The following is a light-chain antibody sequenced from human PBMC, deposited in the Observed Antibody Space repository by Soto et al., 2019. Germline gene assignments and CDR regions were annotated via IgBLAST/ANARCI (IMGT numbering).Light chain of an antibody. J-gene: IGKJ5*01. Sequence: EIVMTQSPATLSVSPGESATLSCRASQRISRNLAWYQQKPGQSPRLLIYGASNRATGTPARFSGSGSGTDFTLTISSLEPEDFAVYYCQQRSNWPITFGQGTRLENK. CDR1: QRISRN. V-gene: IGKV3-11*01. CDR3: QQRSNWPIT. CDR2: GAS.